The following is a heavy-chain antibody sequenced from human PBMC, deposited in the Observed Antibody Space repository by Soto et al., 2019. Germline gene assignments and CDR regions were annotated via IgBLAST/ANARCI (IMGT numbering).Heavy chain of an antibody. CDR2: IYYSGST. D-gene: IGHD3-22*01. J-gene: IGHJ4*02. V-gene: IGHV4-31*03. Sequence: SETLSLTCTVSGGSISSGGYYWSWIRQHPGKGLEWIGYIYYSGSTYYNPSLKSRVTISVDTSKNQFPLKLSSVTAADTAVYYCARSGDPYYYDSSGYRRGYFDYWGQGTLVTVSS. CDR3: ARSGDPYYYDSSGYRRGYFDY. CDR1: GGSISSGGYY.